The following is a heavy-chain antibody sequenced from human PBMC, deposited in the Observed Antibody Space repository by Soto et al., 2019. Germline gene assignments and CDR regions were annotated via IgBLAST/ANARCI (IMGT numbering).Heavy chain of an antibody. D-gene: IGHD2-15*01. J-gene: IGHJ4*02. V-gene: IGHV1-2*04. CDR3: ARTEYCSGGSCYGDFDY. Sequence: ASVKVSCKASGYTFTGYYMHWVRQAPGQGLEWMGWINPNSGGTNYAQKFQGWVTMTRDTSISTAYMELSRLRSDDTAVYYCARTEYCSGGSCYGDFDYWGQGTLVTVPQ. CDR2: INPNSGGT. CDR1: GYTFTGYY.